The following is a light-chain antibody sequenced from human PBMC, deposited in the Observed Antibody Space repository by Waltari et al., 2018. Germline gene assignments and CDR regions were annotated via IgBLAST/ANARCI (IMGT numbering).Light chain of an antibody. V-gene: IGLV2-23*02. CDR2: EVY. CDR3: CSYAGSGIYV. CDR1: NSDVGSYDL. J-gene: IGLJ1*01. Sequence: QSALTQPASVSGSPGQSITIPCPGTNSDVGSYDLIAWHQQYPGKAPKLIIYEVYKRPSEVSNRFSGSKSGNTASLTISGLQADDEADYYCCSYAGSGIYVFGTGSQVTVL.